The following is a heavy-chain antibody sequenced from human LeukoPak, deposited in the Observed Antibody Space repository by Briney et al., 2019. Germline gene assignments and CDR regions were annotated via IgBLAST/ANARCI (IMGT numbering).Heavy chain of an antibody. CDR1: GGSIRDYY. Sequence: SETLSLTCTVSGGSIRDYYWSWIRQPAGKGLEWIGRIYSSGNTNYNPSLKSRVTMSVDTSKNQFSLKLSSVTAADTAVYYCARGRCSGGSCFPFDYWGQGTLVTVSS. CDR2: IYSSGNT. CDR3: ARGRCSGGSCFPFDY. J-gene: IGHJ4*02. V-gene: IGHV4-4*07. D-gene: IGHD2-15*01.